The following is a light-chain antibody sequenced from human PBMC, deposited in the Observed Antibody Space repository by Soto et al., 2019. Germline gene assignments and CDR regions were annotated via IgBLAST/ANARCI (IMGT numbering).Light chain of an antibody. J-gene: IGLJ2*01. CDR3: SSYTRTSALV. CDR2: GVK. V-gene: IGLV2-14*03. Sequence: QSVLTQPASVSGSPGQSITISCTGTSSDVGAYDYVSWYQQHPGKAPKFLIYGVKNRPSGVSNRFSGSKSGSTASLTISGLQAEDEADYFCSSYTRTSALVFGGGTKLTVL. CDR1: SSDVGAYDY.